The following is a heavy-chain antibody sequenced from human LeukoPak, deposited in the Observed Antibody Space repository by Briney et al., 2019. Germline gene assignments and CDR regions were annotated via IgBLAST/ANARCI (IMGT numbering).Heavy chain of an antibody. D-gene: IGHD5-18*01. J-gene: IGHJ4*02. CDR2: VYMGGTT. CDR1: GFTVSTNY. V-gene: IGHV3-66*01. CDR3: ARGLLRDGYTYTYSFDY. Sequence: GGSLRLSCAASGFTVSTNYMNWVRQAPGKGLVWVSVVYMGGTTYYADSVKGRFTISRDSTKNTIYLQMNNLRAEDTAVYYCARGLLRDGYTYTYSFDYWGQGALVTVSS.